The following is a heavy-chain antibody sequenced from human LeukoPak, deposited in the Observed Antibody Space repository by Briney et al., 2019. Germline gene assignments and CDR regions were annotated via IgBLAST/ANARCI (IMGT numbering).Heavy chain of an antibody. CDR2: INHSGST. V-gene: IGHV4-34*01. CDR3: ARAAFAGYCSGGSCDAFDI. CDR1: GFTFSSYA. J-gene: IGHJ3*02. D-gene: IGHD2-15*01. Sequence: GSLRLSCAASGFTFSSYAMSWIRQPPGKGLEWIGEINHSGSTNYNPSLKSRVTISVDTSKNQFSLKLSSVTAADTAVYYCARAAFAGYCSGGSCDAFDIWGQGTMVTVSS.